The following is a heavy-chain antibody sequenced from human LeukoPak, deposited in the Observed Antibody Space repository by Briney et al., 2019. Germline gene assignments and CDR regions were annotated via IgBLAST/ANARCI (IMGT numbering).Heavy chain of an antibody. CDR1: GGSFSGYY. CDR3: AREMYYYDSSGYSDWFDP. D-gene: IGHD3-22*01. V-gene: IGHV4-34*01. CDR2: INHSGST. J-gene: IGHJ5*02. Sequence: SETLSLTCAVFGGSFSGYYWSWIRQPPGKGLEWIGEINHSGSTNYNPSLKSRVTISVDTSKNQSALKLSSVTAADTAVYYCAREMYYYDSSGYSDWFDPWGQGTLVTVSS.